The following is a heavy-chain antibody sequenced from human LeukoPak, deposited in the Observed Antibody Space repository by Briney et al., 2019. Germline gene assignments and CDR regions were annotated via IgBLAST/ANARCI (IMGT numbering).Heavy chain of an antibody. Sequence: ASVKVSCKASGYTFTSYDIHWVRQATGKGRDGVGWMNPNSGNTGFAQKFQGRVTMTRNTSISTAYMELSSLRSEDTAVYYCARGPTQVVVLGYYYMDVWGKGTTVTVSS. CDR2: MNPNSGNT. J-gene: IGHJ6*03. CDR1: GYTFTSYD. D-gene: IGHD2-2*01. CDR3: ARGPTQVVVLGYYYMDV. V-gene: IGHV1-8*01.